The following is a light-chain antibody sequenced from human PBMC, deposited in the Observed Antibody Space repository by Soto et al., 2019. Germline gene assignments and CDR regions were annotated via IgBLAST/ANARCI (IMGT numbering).Light chain of an antibody. CDR1: QSVDSY. Sequence: EIVLRQSQATLSLSPGERATLSCVASQSVDSYLAWYQHRPGQAPRLLIYDASNRATGISARFSGSGFGTDFTLTISSLEPEDFAVYYCQHRSSWPLTFGGGTKVDIK. CDR2: DAS. CDR3: QHRSSWPLT. J-gene: IGKJ4*01. V-gene: IGKV3-11*01.